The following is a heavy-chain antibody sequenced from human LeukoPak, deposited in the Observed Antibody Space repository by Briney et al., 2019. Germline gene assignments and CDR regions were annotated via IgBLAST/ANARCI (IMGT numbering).Heavy chain of an antibody. J-gene: IGHJ4*02. CDR1: GFTFSSYS. V-gene: IGHV3-21*01. CDR2: ISSSSYI. CDR3: ARVTDGDYEYYFDY. Sequence: GGSLRLSCAASGFTFSSYSMNWVRQAPGKGLEWVSSISSSSYIYYADSVKGRFTISRDNAKNSLYLQMNSLRAEDTAVYYCARVTDGDYEYYFDYWGQGTLVTVSS. D-gene: IGHD4-17*01.